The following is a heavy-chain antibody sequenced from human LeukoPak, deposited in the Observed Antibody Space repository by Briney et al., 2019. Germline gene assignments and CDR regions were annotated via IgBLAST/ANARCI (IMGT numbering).Heavy chain of an antibody. CDR1: GGSISSYY. V-gene: IGHV4-59*12. CDR2: IYYSGST. J-gene: IGHJ4*02. Sequence: SETLSLTCTVSGGSISSYYWSWIRQPPGKGLEWIGYIYYSGSTNYNPSLKSRVTISVDTSKNQFSLKLSSVTAADTAVYYCAGVQSGWSVEYWGQGTLVTVSS. CDR3: AGVQSGWSVEY. D-gene: IGHD6-19*01.